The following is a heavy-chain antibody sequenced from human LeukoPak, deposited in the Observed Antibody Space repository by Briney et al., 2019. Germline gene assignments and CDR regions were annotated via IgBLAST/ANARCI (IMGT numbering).Heavy chain of an antibody. CDR2: IYYSGST. CDR1: GGSISSYY. V-gene: IGHV4-59*08. Sequence: PSETLSLTCTVSGGSISSYYWSWIRQPPGKGLEWIGYIYYSGSTNYNPSLKSRVTISVDTSKNQFSLKLSSVTAADTAVYYCARRSGDGYNWLYYFDYWGQGTLVTVSS. D-gene: IGHD5-24*01. J-gene: IGHJ4*02. CDR3: ARRSGDGYNWLYYFDY.